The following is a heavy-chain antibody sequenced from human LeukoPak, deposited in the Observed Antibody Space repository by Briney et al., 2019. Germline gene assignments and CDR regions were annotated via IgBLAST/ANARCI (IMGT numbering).Heavy chain of an antibody. CDR3: ARDHESSSWPTNWFDP. CDR2: ISYDGSNK. J-gene: IGHJ5*02. Sequence: GGSLRLSCAASGFTFSSYAMHWVRQAPGKGLEWVAVISYDGSNKYYADSVKGRFTISRDNSKNTLYLQMNSLRAEDTAVYYCARDHESSSWPTNWFDPWGQGTLVTVSS. CDR1: GFTFSSYA. V-gene: IGHV3-30-3*01. D-gene: IGHD6-13*01.